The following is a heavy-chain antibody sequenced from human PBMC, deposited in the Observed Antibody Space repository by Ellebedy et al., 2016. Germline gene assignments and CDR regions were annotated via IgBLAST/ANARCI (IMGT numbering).Heavy chain of an antibody. Sequence: GESLKISCAASGFTFSSYWMTWVRQAPGKGLEWAAHIKQDGSEKYYVDSVKGRFTISRDNAKNSLYLQMNSLRDDDTAVYYCARAPSAGVDYWGQGTLVTVSS. D-gene: IGHD2-15*01. V-gene: IGHV3-7*01. J-gene: IGHJ4*02. CDR1: GFTFSSYW. CDR2: IKQDGSEK. CDR3: ARAPSAGVDY.